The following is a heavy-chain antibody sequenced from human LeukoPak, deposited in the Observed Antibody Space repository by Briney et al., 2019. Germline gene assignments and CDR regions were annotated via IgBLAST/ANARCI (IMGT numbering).Heavy chain of an antibody. Sequence: PGGSLRLSCAASGCTFGSYAMSWVRQAPGKGLEWVSTISGSGGSTYYADSVKGRFTISRDNSKNTLYLQMNSLRAEDTAVYYCAKELGPYCSGGSCYSMPVDHWGQGTLVTVSS. CDR2: ISGSGGST. J-gene: IGHJ4*02. CDR3: AKELGPYCSGGSCYSMPVDH. CDR1: GCTFGSYA. V-gene: IGHV3-23*01. D-gene: IGHD2-15*01.